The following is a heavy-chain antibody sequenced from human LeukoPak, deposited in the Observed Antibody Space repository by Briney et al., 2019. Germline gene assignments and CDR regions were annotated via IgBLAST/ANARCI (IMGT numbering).Heavy chain of an antibody. CDR1: GFTFSRYG. V-gene: IGHV3-30*18. CDR2: ISYDGSNK. D-gene: IGHD1-26*01. J-gene: IGHJ6*02. Sequence: GGSLRLSCAASGFTFSRYGMHWVRQAPGKGLEWVAVISYDGSNKYYADSVKGRFTISRYNSKNTLYLQMNSLRAEDTAVYYCAKDGAQVGATQYYYYYYGMDVWGQGTTVTVSS. CDR3: AKDGAQVGATQYYYYYYGMDV.